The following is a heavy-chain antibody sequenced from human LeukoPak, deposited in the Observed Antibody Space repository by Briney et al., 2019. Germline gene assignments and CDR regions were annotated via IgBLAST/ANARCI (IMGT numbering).Heavy chain of an antibody. Sequence: ASVKVSCKVSGYTLTELSMHWVRQAPGQGLEWMGWINPNSGGTNYAQKFQGRVTMTRDTSISTAYMELSRLRSDDTAVYYCATDTYYYDSSGYYYVPLGYWGQGTLVTVSS. CDR2: INPNSGGT. D-gene: IGHD3-22*01. CDR3: ATDTYYYDSSGYYYVPLGY. CDR1: GYTLTELS. J-gene: IGHJ4*02. V-gene: IGHV1-2*02.